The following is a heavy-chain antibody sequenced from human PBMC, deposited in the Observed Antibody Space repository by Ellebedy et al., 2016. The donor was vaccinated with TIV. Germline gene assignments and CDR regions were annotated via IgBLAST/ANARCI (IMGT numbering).Heavy chain of an antibody. Sequence: AASVKVSCKASGGTFSSYAISWVRQAPGQGLEWMGRIIPILGIANYAQKFQGRVTITADKSTSTAYMELSSLRSEDTAVYYCDLEVVNTPMVMCSFGWFDPWGQGTLVTVSS. D-gene: IGHD5-18*01. J-gene: IGHJ5*02. CDR2: IIPILGIA. CDR1: GGTFSSYA. V-gene: IGHV1-69*04. CDR3: DLEVVNTPMVMCSFGWFDP.